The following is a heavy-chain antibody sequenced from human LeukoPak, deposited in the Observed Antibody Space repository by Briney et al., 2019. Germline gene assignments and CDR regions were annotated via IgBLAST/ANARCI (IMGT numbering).Heavy chain of an antibody. D-gene: IGHD6-6*01. Sequence: GGSLRLSCAVSGFTFSGFWMSWSRQAPGKGLEWVASINSDGSEGYYADVVKGRFTISRDNAKNSLYLQINSLRAEDTAVYYCARSSYSSSSSAWGQGTMVTVSS. CDR1: GFTFSGFW. V-gene: IGHV3-7*03. CDR2: INSDGSEG. CDR3: ARSSYSSSSSA. J-gene: IGHJ3*01.